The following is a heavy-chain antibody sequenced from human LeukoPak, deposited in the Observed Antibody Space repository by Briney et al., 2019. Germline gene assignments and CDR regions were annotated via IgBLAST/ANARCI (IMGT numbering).Heavy chain of an antibody. CDR1: GFTFTSYS. CDR2: ISGGGGST. V-gene: IGHV3-23*01. CDR3: TSFFETN. J-gene: IGHJ4*02. D-gene: IGHD2-2*01. Sequence: QTGGSLRLSCAASGFTFTSYSMNWVRQAPGKGLEWVSTISGGGGSTYYADSVKGRFTISRDSAKNTVYLHMNSLRVEDTAVYYCTSFFETNWGQGTLVTVSS.